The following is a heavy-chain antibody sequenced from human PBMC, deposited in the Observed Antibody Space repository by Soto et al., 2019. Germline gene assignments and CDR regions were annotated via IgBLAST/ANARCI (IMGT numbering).Heavy chain of an antibody. CDR2: IKSKTDGGTT. J-gene: IGHJ6*02. V-gene: IGHV3-15*07. CDR3: TTLRSGQGPYYYYYGMDV. Sequence: PGGSLRLSCAASGFTFSNAWMNWVRQAPGKGLEWVGRIKSKTDGGTTDYAAPVKGRFTISRDDSKNTLYLQMNSLKTEDTAVYYCTTLRSGQGPYYYYYGMDVWGQGTTVTVSS. CDR1: GFTFSNAW.